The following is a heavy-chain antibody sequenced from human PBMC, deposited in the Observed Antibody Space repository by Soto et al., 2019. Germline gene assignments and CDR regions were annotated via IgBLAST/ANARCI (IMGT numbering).Heavy chain of an antibody. J-gene: IGHJ4*02. CDR3: ARDRLTDTTPYFDY. V-gene: IGHV3-30-3*01. D-gene: IGHD1-26*01. Sequence: QVQLVESGGDVVQPGRSLRLSCAASGFTFSSYAMHWVRQAPGKGLEWVAVISYDGSNKYYADSVKGRFTISRDNSKNTLYLQMNSLRAEDTAVYYCARDRLTDTTPYFDYWGQGTLVTVSS. CDR2: ISYDGSNK. CDR1: GFTFSSYA.